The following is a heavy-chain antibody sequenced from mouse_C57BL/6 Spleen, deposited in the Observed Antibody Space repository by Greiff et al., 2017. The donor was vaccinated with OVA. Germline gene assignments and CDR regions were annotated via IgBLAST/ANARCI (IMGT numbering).Heavy chain of an antibody. Sequence: QVQLQQPGAELVKPGASVKLSCKASGYTFTSYWMHWVKQRPGQGLEWIGMIHPNSGSTNYNEKVKSKGKLTVDKSYSTAYMQLSNLTSDDSAVYYCATEGLLYLYFDYWGQGTTLTVSS. D-gene: IGHD6-5*01. CDR1: GYTFTSYW. J-gene: IGHJ2*01. CDR3: ATEGLLYLYFDY. CDR2: IHPNSGST. V-gene: IGHV1-64*01.